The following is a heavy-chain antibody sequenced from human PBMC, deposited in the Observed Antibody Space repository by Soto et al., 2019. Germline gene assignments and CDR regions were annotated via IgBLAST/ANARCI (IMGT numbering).Heavy chain of an antibody. J-gene: IGHJ4*02. CDR3: ARVDSSHISYYFDY. D-gene: IGHD2-21*01. V-gene: IGHV4-31*03. CDR1: GGSISSGGYY. Sequence: KTSETLSLTCTVSGGSISSGGYYWSWIRQHPGKGLEWIGYIYYSGSTYYNPSLKSRVTISVDTSKNQFSLKLSSVTAADTAVYYCARVDSSHISYYFDYWGQGTLVTVSS. CDR2: IYYSGST.